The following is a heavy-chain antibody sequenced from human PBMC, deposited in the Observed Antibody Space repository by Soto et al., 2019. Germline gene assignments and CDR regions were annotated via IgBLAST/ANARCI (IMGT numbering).Heavy chain of an antibody. Sequence: QVQLVQSGAEVKKPGASVKVSCKASGYTFNKYAMQWVRQAPGQRLEWMGWINAGNGNTKYSQKFQGRVTITRDTSASTAYMELSSLRSEDTAVYYCARDHAYDIPDYWGQGTLVTVSS. CDR1: GYTFNKYA. D-gene: IGHD3-9*01. CDR2: INAGNGNT. V-gene: IGHV1-3*01. CDR3: ARDHAYDIPDY. J-gene: IGHJ4*02.